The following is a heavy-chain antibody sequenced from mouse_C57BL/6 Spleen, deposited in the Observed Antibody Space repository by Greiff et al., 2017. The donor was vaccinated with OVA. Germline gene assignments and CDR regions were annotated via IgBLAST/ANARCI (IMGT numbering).Heavy chain of an antibody. CDR1: GYTFTSYW. V-gene: IGHV1-55*01. D-gene: IGHD2-1*01. CDR3: ARQGGNYLWYFDV. J-gene: IGHJ1*03. CDR2: IYPGSGST. Sequence: VQLQQPGAELVKPGASVKMSCKASGYTFTSYWITWVKPRPGQGLEWIGDIYPGSGSTNYNEKFKSKATLTVDTSSSTAYMQLSSLTSEDSAVYYCARQGGNYLWYFDVWGTGTTVTVSS.